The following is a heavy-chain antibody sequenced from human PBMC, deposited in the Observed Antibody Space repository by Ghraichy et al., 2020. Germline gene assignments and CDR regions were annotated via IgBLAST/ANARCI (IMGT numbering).Heavy chain of an antibody. CDR3: TRGRETRSESSDRLLDGH. CDR1: GYTFTDYY. Sequence: ASVKVSCKASGYTFTDYYMHWVRQAPGQGLEWMGWMNPNSGATSYAQKFQGRVTMTRDTSISTAYMEVSSLTSDESAVYFCTRGRETRSESSDRLLDGHWGPGTLVTVSS. CDR2: MNPNSGAT. J-gene: IGHJ4*02. V-gene: IGHV1-2*02. D-gene: IGHD3/OR15-3a*01.